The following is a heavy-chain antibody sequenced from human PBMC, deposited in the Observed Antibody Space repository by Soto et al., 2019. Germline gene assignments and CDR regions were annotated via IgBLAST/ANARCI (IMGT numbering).Heavy chain of an antibody. D-gene: IGHD2-15*01. CDR3: ARDCSGGSCYPGMDV. J-gene: IGHJ6*02. CDR1: GFNLNSYT. Sequence: GGSLRLSCAASGFNLNSYTINWCRQAPGKRLEWLSSISSSGYIFSADSVTGRFTISRANAKNSVYLQINSLRAEDTAVYFCARDCSGGSCYPGMDVWGQGSTVTVSS. CDR2: ISSSGYI. V-gene: IGHV3-21*01.